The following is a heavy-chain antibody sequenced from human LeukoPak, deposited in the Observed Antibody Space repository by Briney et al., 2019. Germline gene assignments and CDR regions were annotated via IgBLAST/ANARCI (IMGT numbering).Heavy chain of an antibody. CDR3: ARSRIAAALDAFDI. CDR2: IYPGDSDT. Sequence: GESLKISCQGSGYSFTSYWIGWVRQVPGKGLEWMGIIYPGDSDTRYSPSFQGQVTISADKSISTAYLQWSSLKASDTAMYYCARSRIAAALDAFDIWGQGTMVTVSS. D-gene: IGHD6-13*01. V-gene: IGHV5-51*01. J-gene: IGHJ3*02. CDR1: GYSFTSYW.